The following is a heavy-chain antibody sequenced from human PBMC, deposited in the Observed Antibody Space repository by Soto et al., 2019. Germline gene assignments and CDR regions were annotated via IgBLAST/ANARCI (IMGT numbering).Heavy chain of an antibody. CDR2: ISGSGGST. J-gene: IGHJ4*02. Sequence: GGSLRLSCAASGFTFSSYAMSWVRQAPGEGLEWVSAISGSGGSTYYADSVKGRFTISRDNSKNTLYLQMNSLRAEDTAVYYCANGLWSHLLYFDYWGQGTLVTVSS. CDR3: ANGLWSHLLYFDY. V-gene: IGHV3-23*01. CDR1: GFTFSSYA. D-gene: IGHD2-21*01.